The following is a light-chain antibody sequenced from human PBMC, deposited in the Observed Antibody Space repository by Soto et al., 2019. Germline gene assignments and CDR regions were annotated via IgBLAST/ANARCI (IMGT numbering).Light chain of an antibody. V-gene: IGKV4-1*01. CDR1: QSVLYSSNHKNY. CDR2: WAS. Sequence: DMVMTQSPDSRAVSLVERATINCKSSQSVLYSSNHKNYLAWYQQRPGQPPKLLIYWASTRESGVPDRFSVSGSGKDFTLTITSLQAEDVAVYYGQQYGSTPPTFDQGTKLEIK. J-gene: IGKJ2*01. CDR3: QQYGSTPPT.